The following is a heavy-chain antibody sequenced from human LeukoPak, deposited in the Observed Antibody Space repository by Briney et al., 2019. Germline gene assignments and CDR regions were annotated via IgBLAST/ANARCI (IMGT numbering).Heavy chain of an antibody. CDR2: IYYSGST. CDR3: ARAASQVVNFDY. CDR1: GGSVSSGSYY. J-gene: IGHJ4*02. Sequence: PSETLSLTCAVSGGSVSSGSYYWSWIRQPPGKGLEWIGYIYYSGSTNYNPSLKSRVTISVDTSKNQFSLKLSSVTAADTAVYYCARAASQVVNFDYWGQGTLVTVSS. V-gene: IGHV4-61*01.